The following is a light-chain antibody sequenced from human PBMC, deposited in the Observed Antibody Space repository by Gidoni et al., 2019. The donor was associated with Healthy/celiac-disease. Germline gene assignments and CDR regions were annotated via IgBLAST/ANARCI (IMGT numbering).Light chain of an antibody. CDR1: SSNIGNNY. V-gene: IGLV1-51*01. CDR3: VTWDSRLSAGHVV. CDR2: DNN. J-gene: IGLJ2*01. Sequence: QSVLTQPPSVSAATGQKVTISCSGSSSNIGNNYVSWYQHLPGTAPKLLISDNNKRPSRIPDLLSGSKSGTSASLAITVLQPGDEADYYCVTWDSRLSAGHVVFGGGTKLTVL.